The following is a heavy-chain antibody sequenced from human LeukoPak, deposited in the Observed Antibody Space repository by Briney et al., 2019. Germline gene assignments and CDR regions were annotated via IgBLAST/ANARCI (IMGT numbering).Heavy chain of an antibody. CDR2: IYPTDSYT. J-gene: IGHJ4*02. D-gene: IGHD6-6*01. CDR1: GYIFTSYW. V-gene: IGHV5-10-1*01. CDR3: ARRGRSSSNFDF. Sequence: GKSLKISCKGSGYIFTSYWITWVRQMPGKGLEWMGMIYPTDSYTNYSPSLQGHVTISTDKSISTAYLQWSSLKASDTAIYYCARRGRSSSNFDFWGQGTLVTVS.